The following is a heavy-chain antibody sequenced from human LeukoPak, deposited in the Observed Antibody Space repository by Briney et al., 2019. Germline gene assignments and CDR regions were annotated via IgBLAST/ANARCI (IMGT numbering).Heavy chain of an antibody. D-gene: IGHD4-17*01. J-gene: IGHJ4*02. Sequence: SETLSLTCTVSGDSITNGGYFWSWIRQHPGKGLEWIGYIYYDGTTYYSPSLKSRLTISIDTSRNQFSLKLSSVTAADTAVYYCASSTGAMYDYGDWWYFDYWGQGTLVTVSS. CDR1: GDSITNGGYF. CDR3: ASSTGAMYDYGDWWYFDY. CDR2: IYYDGTT. V-gene: IGHV4-31*03.